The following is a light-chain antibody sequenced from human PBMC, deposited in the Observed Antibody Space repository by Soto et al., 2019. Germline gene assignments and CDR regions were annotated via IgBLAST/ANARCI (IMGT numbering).Light chain of an antibody. J-gene: IGKJ2*01. CDR1: QSVSSSY. Sequence: EIMLTQSPGTLSLSPGERATLSCRASQSVSSSYLAWYQHKPGQAPRLLIYGASSRATGVPDRLSGSGSGTDFTLTSSMLEPEEFAVYYCQEYGSSPHTFGQGTQLEIK. V-gene: IGKV3-20*01. CDR2: GAS. CDR3: QEYGSSPHT.